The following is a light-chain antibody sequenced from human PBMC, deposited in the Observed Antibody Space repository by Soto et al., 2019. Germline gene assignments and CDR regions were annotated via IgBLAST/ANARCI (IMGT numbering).Light chain of an antibody. CDR3: HQRSNWPLT. J-gene: IGKJ3*01. V-gene: IGKV3-11*01. CDR1: ESVRNY. Sequence: EIVLTQSPATLSLSPGESATLSCRASESVRNYLAWYQQRPGQAPRLLIYDASNRATDIPARFTGSGSGTDFTLSISSLEPEDFAVYFCHQRSNWPLTFGPGTNVEI. CDR2: DAS.